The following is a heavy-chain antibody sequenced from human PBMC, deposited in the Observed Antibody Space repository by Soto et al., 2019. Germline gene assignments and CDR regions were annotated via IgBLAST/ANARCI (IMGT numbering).Heavy chain of an antibody. CDR2: ISYDGSNK. Sequence: QVQLVESGGGVVQPGRSLRLSCAASGFTFSSYGMHWVRQAPGKGLEWVAVISYDGSNKYYADSVKGRFTISRDNSKNTLYLQMNSLRAEDTAVYYCAKDLEYGMGVWGQGTTVTVSS. J-gene: IGHJ6*02. V-gene: IGHV3-30*18. D-gene: IGHD1-1*01. CDR1: GFTFSSYG. CDR3: AKDLEYGMGV.